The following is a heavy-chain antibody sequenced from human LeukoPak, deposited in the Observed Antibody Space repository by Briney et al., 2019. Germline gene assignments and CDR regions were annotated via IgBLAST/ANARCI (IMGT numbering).Heavy chain of an antibody. CDR2: IDPTGLT. Sequence: TSETLSLTCTVSGGSISSQYWSWIRQSPGKGLEWIGYIDPTGLTSYNPSLNSRVTISEDTSKNQFSLKVRSVTTADTAVYFCARQTPYHGNHYFDYWSQGTLVTVSS. D-gene: IGHD1-14*01. CDR3: ARQTPYHGNHYFDY. CDR1: GGSISSQY. V-gene: IGHV4-4*09. J-gene: IGHJ4*02.